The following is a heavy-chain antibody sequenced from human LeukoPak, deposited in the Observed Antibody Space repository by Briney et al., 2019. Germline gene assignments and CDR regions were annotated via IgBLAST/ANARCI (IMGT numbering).Heavy chain of an antibody. J-gene: IGHJ4*02. CDR3: ARGAAAGTLNFDY. Sequence: ASVKVSCKASGYPFSSYILHWLRQAPGQRFEWMGWINVVNLNTEYSPRFQDRVTITRDTAASTVYMELSSLRSEDTAVYYCARGAAAGTLNFDYWGQGTLVTVSS. CDR2: INVVNLNT. D-gene: IGHD6-13*01. V-gene: IGHV1-3*01. CDR1: GYPFSSYI.